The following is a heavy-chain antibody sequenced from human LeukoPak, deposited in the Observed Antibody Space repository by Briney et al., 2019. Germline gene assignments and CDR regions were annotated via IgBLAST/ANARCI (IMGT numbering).Heavy chain of an antibody. CDR1: GFTFSSYS. Sequence: GRSLRLSCAASGFTFSSYSMNWVRQAPGKGLEWVSSISSSSSYIYYADSVKGRFTISRDNAKNSLYLQMNSLRAEDTAVYYCARSLGYCSSTSCHDAFDIWGQGTMVTVSS. V-gene: IGHV3-21*01. CDR2: ISSSSSYI. J-gene: IGHJ3*02. D-gene: IGHD2-2*01. CDR3: ARSLGYCSSTSCHDAFDI.